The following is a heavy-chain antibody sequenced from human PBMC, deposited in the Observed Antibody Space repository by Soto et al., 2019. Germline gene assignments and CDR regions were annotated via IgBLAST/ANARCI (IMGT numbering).Heavy chain of an antibody. Sequence: EVQLLESGGGLVQPGGSLRLSCAGSGFTFSSYALSWVRQAPGKGLEWVSSISGSAGGTYYADSVKGRFTISRDNSKNTLYLQMNSLRPEDTAIYYCAKGLAYCGGDCYSGYYYVMDVWGQGTTVTVSS. J-gene: IGHJ6*02. CDR2: ISGSAGGT. V-gene: IGHV3-23*01. CDR1: GFTFSSYA. CDR3: AKGLAYCGGDCYSGYYYVMDV. D-gene: IGHD2-21*02.